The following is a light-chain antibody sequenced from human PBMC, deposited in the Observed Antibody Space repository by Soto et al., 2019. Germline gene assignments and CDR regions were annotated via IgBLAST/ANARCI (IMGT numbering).Light chain of an antibody. Sequence: DIQLTQSPSFLSASVGDRVTITCRASQGIRSYLAWYQQKAGKAPKLLIYGASTLQSGVPSRFSGSGSGTEFTLTISSLQPEDFATYYCQQVNSYPITFGQGTRLEIK. CDR3: QQVNSYPIT. V-gene: IGKV1-9*01. CDR1: QGIRSY. CDR2: GAS. J-gene: IGKJ5*01.